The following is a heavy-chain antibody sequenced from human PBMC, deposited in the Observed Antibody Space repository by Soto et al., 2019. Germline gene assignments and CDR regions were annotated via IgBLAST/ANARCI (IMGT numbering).Heavy chain of an antibody. V-gene: IGHV3-23*01. CDR3: AKLYWNPRYFDY. CDR1: GFTFSGVA. Sequence: GGSLRLSCAASGFTFSGVAMAWVRQAPGKGLEWVSSITDSGGSTDYADSVKGRFTISRDNSRNTLYLQMNSLRADDTAVYYCAKLYWNPRYFDYWGQGTRVTVSS. D-gene: IGHD1-1*01. CDR2: ITDSGGST. J-gene: IGHJ4*02.